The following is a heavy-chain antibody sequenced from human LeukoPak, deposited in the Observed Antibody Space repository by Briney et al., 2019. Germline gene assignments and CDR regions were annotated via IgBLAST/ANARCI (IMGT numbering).Heavy chain of an antibody. CDR2: IYYNGNT. Sequence: PSETLSLTCTVSDGSISSYYWSWIRQPPGKGLEWIGYIYYNGNTKYNPSLKSRVTISVDTSKNQFSLKLRSVTAADTAVYYCARDALPPRIAVAGTFWFDPWGQGTLVTVSS. J-gene: IGHJ5*02. D-gene: IGHD6-19*01. V-gene: IGHV4-59*12. CDR3: ARDALPPRIAVAGTFWFDP. CDR1: DGSISSYY.